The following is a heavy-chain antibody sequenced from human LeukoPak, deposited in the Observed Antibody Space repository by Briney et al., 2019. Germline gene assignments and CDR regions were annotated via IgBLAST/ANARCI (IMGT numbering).Heavy chain of an antibody. D-gene: IGHD5-12*01. Sequence: GGSLRLSCTASGFTFSSYGMHWVRQAPGNGLEWVATIWYEERTKYYIDSVKGRFTISRGNSKNTFYLRMNSLRVDDTAIYYCAKEGIYLKSSLEDWGQGTPVTVSS. CDR1: GFTFSSYG. CDR3: AKEGIYLKSSLED. J-gene: IGHJ4*02. V-gene: IGHV3-33*06. CDR2: IWYEERTK.